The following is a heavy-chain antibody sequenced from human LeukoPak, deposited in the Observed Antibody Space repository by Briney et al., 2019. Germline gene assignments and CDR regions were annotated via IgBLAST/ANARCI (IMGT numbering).Heavy chain of an antibody. V-gene: IGHV3-9*01. CDR3: AKDTGIMMATILPY. J-gene: IGHJ4*02. CDR1: GFTFDDYA. CDR2: ISWNSGSI. D-gene: IGHD5-12*01. Sequence: PGRSLRLSCAASGFTFDDYAMPWVRQAPGKGLEWVSGISWNSGSIGYADPVKGRFTISRDNAKNSLYLQMNSLRAEDTALYYCAKDTGIMMATILPYWGQGTLVTVSS.